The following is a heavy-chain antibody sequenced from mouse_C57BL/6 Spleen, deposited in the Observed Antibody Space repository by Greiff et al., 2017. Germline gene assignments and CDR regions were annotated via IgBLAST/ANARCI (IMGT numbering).Heavy chain of an antibody. CDR2: ISDGGSYT. CDR1: GFTFSSYA. J-gene: IGHJ2*01. CDR3: ARGGGLRRYFDY. D-gene: IGHD2-2*01. V-gene: IGHV5-4*01. Sequence: DVQLQESGGGLVKPGGSLKLSCAASGFTFSSYAMSWVRQTPEKRLEWVATISDGGSYTYYPDNVKGRFTISRDNAKNNLYLQMSHLKSEDTAMYYCARGGGLRRYFDYWGQGTTLTVSS.